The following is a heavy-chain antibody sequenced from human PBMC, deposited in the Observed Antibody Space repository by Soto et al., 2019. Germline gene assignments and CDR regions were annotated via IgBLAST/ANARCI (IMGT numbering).Heavy chain of an antibody. CDR2: IYWDGYK. D-gene: IGHD1-26*01. V-gene: IGHV2-5*02. J-gene: IGHJ4*02. CDR3: AHKGGGDRILDF. Sequence: SGPTLVNPTQTLTLTCAFSGFSLRTNGVGVGWIRQPPGKALEWLALIYWDGYKHYSPSLESRLTITEDTSKNEVVLTVTNMDPVDTATYYCAHKGGGDRILDFWGQGTLVTVSS. CDR1: GFSLRTNGVG.